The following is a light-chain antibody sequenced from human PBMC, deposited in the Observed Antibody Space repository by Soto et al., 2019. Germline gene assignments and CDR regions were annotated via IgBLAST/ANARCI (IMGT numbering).Light chain of an antibody. CDR1: SSNIGSHT. Sequence: QSVLTQPPSASGTPGQTIAISCSGGSSNIGSHTVNWYQQLPGTAPRLLIYSNTHRPSGVPDRFSGSKSGTSASLAITGLQSEDEGDYYCAAWDDSLNGVVFGGGTKVTVL. V-gene: IGLV1-44*01. CDR2: SNT. J-gene: IGLJ2*01. CDR3: AAWDDSLNGVV.